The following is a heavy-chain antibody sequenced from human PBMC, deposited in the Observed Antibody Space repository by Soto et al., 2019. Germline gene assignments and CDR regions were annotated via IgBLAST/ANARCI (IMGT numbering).Heavy chain of an antibody. D-gene: IGHD1-1*01. CDR2: IYYSGST. V-gene: IGHV4-59*08. CDR1: AGSISSYY. CDR3: ARRYGYSFDY. Sequence: QVQLQESGPGLVKPSETLSLTCTVSAGSISSYYWSWIRQPPGRGLEWIGYIYYSGSTNYNPSLKSRVTIPVDTSKNPFSLKLSSVTAADTAVYYCARRYGYSFDYWGQGTLVTVSS. J-gene: IGHJ4*02.